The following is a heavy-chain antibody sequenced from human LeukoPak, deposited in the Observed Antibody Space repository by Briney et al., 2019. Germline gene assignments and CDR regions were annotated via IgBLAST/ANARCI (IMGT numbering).Heavy chain of an antibody. V-gene: IGHV3-30*04. CDR3: AKEVGVAVAGWYYYYYMDV. J-gene: IGHJ6*03. CDR1: GFTFSSYA. D-gene: IGHD6-19*01. Sequence: GSLRLSCAASGFTFSSYAMHWVRQAPGKGLEWVAVISYDGSNKYYADSMKGRFTISRDNSKNTLYLQMNSLRAEDTAVYYCAKEVGVAVAGWYYYYYMDVWGKGTTVTVSS. CDR2: ISYDGSNK.